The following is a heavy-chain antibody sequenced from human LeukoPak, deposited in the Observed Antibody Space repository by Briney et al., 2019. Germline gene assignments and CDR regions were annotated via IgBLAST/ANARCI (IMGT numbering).Heavy chain of an antibody. Sequence: GGPLSLSCAACGYLFSSYGVLWLRQARDKAREGVTVLSYEGSNNYYADPVKGRFTISRDNSKNTLYLQMNSLRAEDTAVYYCAKDLRSIGGGPWYYYGMDVWGQGATVTVSS. D-gene: IGHD2-15*01. CDR3: AKDLRSIGGGPWYYYGMDV. J-gene: IGHJ6*01. CDR1: GYLFSSYG. V-gene: IGHV3-30*18. CDR2: LSYEGSNN.